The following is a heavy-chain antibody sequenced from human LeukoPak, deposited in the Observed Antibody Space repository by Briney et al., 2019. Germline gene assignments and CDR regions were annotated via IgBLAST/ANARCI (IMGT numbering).Heavy chain of an antibody. CDR2: INPNSGGT. J-gene: IGHJ5*02. D-gene: IGHD2-15*01. CDR1: GYTFTGYY. V-gene: IGHV1-2*02. CDR3: ARGGSDAYNWFDP. Sequence: ASVKVSCKASGYTFTGYYMHWVRQAPGQGLEWMGWINPNSGGTNYAQKFRGRVTMTRDTSISTAYMELSRLRSDDTAVYYCARGGSDAYNWFDPWGQGTLVTVSS.